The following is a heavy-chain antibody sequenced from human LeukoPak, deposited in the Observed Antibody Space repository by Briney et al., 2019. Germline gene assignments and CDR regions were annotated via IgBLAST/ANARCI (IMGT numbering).Heavy chain of an antibody. CDR2: ISYDGDRK. CDR1: GFSFSAYA. J-gene: IGHJ5*01. D-gene: IGHD2-2*02. CDR3: TKHSAISTPGRAFAS. V-gene: IGHV3-30-3*02. Sequence: AGGSLRLSCAASGFSFSAYAMHWVRQAPGKGLEWVAIISYDGDRKFYADSVKGRFTISRDISKNMLYLQMNSLRVEDTAIYYCTKHSAISTPGRAFASWGQGTLVTVSS.